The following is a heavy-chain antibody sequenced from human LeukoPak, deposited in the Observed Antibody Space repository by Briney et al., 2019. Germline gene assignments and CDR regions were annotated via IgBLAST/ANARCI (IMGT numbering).Heavy chain of an antibody. CDR2: IYPGDSDT. D-gene: IGHD1-26*01. V-gene: IGHV5-51*01. J-gene: IGHJ4*02. Sequence: GESLKISFKGSGYSFTNHWIGWVRQMPGKGLGWMGIIYPGDSDTRYSPSFQGQVTISADKSISTAYLQWSSLKASDTAMYYCARLPQWGGTYHFDYWGQGTLLTVSS. CDR3: ARLPQWGGTYHFDY. CDR1: GYSFTNHW.